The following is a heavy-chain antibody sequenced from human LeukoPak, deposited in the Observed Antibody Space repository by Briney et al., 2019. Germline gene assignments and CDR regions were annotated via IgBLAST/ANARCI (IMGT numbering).Heavy chain of an antibody. Sequence: GGSLRLSCAASGFTFSSYGMHWVRQAPGKGLEWVAFIRYDGSNKYYADSVKGRFTISTDNSKNTLYLQMNSLRAEDTAVYYCAKDLRPGDESSRPDYWGQGTLVTVSS. V-gene: IGHV3-30*02. CDR2: IRYDGSNK. CDR3: AKDLRPGDESSRPDY. D-gene: IGHD6-6*01. J-gene: IGHJ4*02. CDR1: GFTFSSYG.